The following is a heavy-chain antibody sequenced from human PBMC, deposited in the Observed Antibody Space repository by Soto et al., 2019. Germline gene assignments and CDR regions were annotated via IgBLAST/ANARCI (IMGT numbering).Heavy chain of an antibody. D-gene: IGHD3-22*01. Sequence: SETLSLTCTVSGGSISSGGYYWSWIRQHPGKGLEWIGYIYYSGSTYYNPSLKSRVTISVDTSKNQFSLELSSVTAADTAVYYCARGTNYYDSSGSYFDYWGQGTLVTVSS. J-gene: IGHJ4*02. CDR2: IYYSGST. CDR1: GGSISSGGYY. V-gene: IGHV4-31*03. CDR3: ARGTNYYDSSGSYFDY.